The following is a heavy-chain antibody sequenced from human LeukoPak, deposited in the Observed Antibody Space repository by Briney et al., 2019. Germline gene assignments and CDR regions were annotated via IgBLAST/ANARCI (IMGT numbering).Heavy chain of an antibody. CDR2: INWDGAST. CDR3: GRVHCSTNSCYDYYDYYMDV. D-gene: IGHD5-12*01. J-gene: IGHJ6*03. CDR1: GFKFDDYS. Sequence: GGSLRLSCVASGFKFDDYSMNWVRHVPGKGLEWVAGINWDGASTGYRDSMKGRFTISRDNGKNSPYLQMSGLRVDDTAVYYCGRVHCSTNSCYDYYDYYMDVSGKGTTVTVSS. V-gene: IGHV3-20*04.